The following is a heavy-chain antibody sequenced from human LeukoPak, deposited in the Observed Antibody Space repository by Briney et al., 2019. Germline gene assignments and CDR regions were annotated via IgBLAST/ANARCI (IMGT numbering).Heavy chain of an antibody. Sequence: GGSLRLSCAASGFTFSSYAMSWVRQAPGKGLEWVSAISGSGGSTYYADSVKGRFTISRDNSKNTLYLQMNSLRAEDTAVYYCAKDVPSGYYYGSGSYFDYWGQGTLVTVSS. J-gene: IGHJ4*02. CDR3: AKDVPSGYYYGSGSYFDY. V-gene: IGHV3-23*01. CDR1: GFTFSSYA. CDR2: ISGSGGST. D-gene: IGHD3-10*01.